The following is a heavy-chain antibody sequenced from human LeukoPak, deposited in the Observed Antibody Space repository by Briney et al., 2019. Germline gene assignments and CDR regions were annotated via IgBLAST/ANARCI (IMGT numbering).Heavy chain of an antibody. CDR3: AMGGGIAAD. J-gene: IGHJ4*02. CDR2: ISNDGNNK. D-gene: IGHD6-13*01. Sequence: PGGSLRLSCAASGFSFNTYPMHWVRQAPGKGLEWVAVISNDGNNKYYADSVKGRFTISRDNSNNTLSLQMNGLRVEDTAVYYCAMGGGIAADWGQGTLVTVSS. V-gene: IGHV3-30*04. CDR1: GFSFNTYP.